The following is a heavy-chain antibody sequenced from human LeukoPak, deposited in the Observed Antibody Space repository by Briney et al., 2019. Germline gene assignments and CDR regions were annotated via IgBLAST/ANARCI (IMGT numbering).Heavy chain of an antibody. D-gene: IGHD4-17*01. CDR1: GYSISSGYY. CDR3: ARDPFDYGDYSGAFDI. CDR2: IYTSGST. Sequence: PSETLSLTCTVSGYSISSGYYWGWIRQPPGKGLEWIGRIYTSGSTNYNPSLKSRVTISVDTSKNQFSLKLSSVTAADTAVYYCARDPFDYGDYSGAFDIWGQGTMVTVSS. V-gene: IGHV4-38-2*02. J-gene: IGHJ3*02.